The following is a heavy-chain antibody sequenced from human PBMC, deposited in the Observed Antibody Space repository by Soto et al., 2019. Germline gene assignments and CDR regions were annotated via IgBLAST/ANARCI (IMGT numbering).Heavy chain of an antibody. V-gene: IGHV1-46*01. CDR3: ARHLMVYDHSSSSPHDY. J-gene: IGHJ4*02. D-gene: IGHD6-13*01. CDR2: INPSGGST. Sequence: ASVKVSCKASGYTFTSYYMHWVRQAPGQGLEWMGIINPSGGSTSYAQKFQGRVTMTRDTSTSTVYMELSSLRSEDTAVYYCARHLMVYDHSSSSPHDYWGQGTLVTVSS. CDR1: GYTFTSYY.